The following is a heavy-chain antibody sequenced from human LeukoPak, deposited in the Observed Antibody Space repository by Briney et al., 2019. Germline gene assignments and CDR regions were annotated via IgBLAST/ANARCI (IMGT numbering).Heavy chain of an antibody. Sequence: GGSLRLSCAASGFTFSSYAMSWVRQAPGKGLEWVSAISGSGGSTYYADSVKGRFTISRDNPKNTLYLQMNSLRAEDTAVYYCARDRHPVYYYDSSGYYHDAFDIWGQGTMVTVSS. CDR3: ARDRHPVYYYDSSGYYHDAFDI. D-gene: IGHD3-22*01. J-gene: IGHJ3*02. CDR1: GFTFSSYA. V-gene: IGHV3-23*01. CDR2: ISGSGGST.